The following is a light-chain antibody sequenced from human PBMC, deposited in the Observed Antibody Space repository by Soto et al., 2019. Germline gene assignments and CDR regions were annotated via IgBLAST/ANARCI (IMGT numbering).Light chain of an antibody. CDR3: QQFDASSYT. Sequence: EIVLTQSPGTLSLSPGERATLSCRASQSVSSNYLAWYQQKPGQAPRLLIYGASSRATGIPDRFSGSGSGTDFTLTISRLEPEDFAVYYCQQFDASSYTFGQGTKVEIK. CDR1: QSVSSNY. CDR2: GAS. J-gene: IGKJ2*01. V-gene: IGKV3-20*01.